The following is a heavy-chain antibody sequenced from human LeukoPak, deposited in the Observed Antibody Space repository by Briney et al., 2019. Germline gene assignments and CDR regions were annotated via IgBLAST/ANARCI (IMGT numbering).Heavy chain of an antibody. Sequence: GGSLRLSYAASGFTINNNYMSWVRQAPGKGLEWVSVIYSGDITYYADSVKGRFTISRDDSKNTLYLQMNSLRAADTAVYYCARHRRYGGQQLAGYYYGMDVWGQGTTVTVSS. J-gene: IGHJ6*02. CDR3: ARHRRYGGQQLAGYYYGMDV. V-gene: IGHV3-66*04. CDR1: GFTINNNY. CDR2: IYSGDIT. D-gene: IGHD1-26*01.